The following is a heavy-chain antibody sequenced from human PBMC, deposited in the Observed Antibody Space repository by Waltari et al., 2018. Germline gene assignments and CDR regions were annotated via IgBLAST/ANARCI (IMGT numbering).Heavy chain of an antibody. CDR2: IYYSGST. V-gene: IGHV4-59*11. J-gene: IGHJ6*02. D-gene: IGHD1-26*01. CDR1: GGSISSHY. CDR3: AREMVGATSGMDV. Sequence: QVQLQESGPGLVKPSETLSLTCTVSGGSISSHYWSWIRQPPGKGLEWIGYIYYSGSTNYNPSLKSRVTISVDTSKNQFSLKLSSVTAADTAVYYCAREMVGATSGMDVWGQGTTVTVSS.